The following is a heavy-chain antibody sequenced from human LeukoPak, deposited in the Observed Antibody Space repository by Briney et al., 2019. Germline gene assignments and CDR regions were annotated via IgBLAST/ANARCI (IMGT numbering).Heavy chain of an antibody. V-gene: IGHV1-18*04. J-gene: IGHJ4*02. CDR1: GYSFTTYG. CDR3: ARDYRSVWIQLPSGLFDY. CDR2: IGGYNGDT. Sequence: ASVKVSCKASGYSFTTYGIGWVRQAPGQGLEWMGWIGGYNGDTKYVESLQGRVTMTTDTSTSTAYMELRSLRSDDTAVYYCARDYRSVWIQLPSGLFDYWGQGTLVTVSS. D-gene: IGHD5-18*01.